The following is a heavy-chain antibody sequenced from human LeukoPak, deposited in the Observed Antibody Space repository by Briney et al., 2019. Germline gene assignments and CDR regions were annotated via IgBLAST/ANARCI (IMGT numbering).Heavy chain of an antibody. CDR2: IFCRGGST. J-gene: IGHJ4*02. CDR3: SRWGDYEVLTGYYDSDF. Sequence: GGSLRLSCAASGFTFSIYAMRWVRQTSGKGLGWVSAIFCRGGSTYYEDSEKGRFSLSRDNSKNTLFLQMNSLRVEDTALYYFSRWGDYEVLTGYYDSDFWGQGTLVTVPS. V-gene: IGHV3-23*01. CDR1: GFTFSIYA. D-gene: IGHD3/OR15-3a*01.